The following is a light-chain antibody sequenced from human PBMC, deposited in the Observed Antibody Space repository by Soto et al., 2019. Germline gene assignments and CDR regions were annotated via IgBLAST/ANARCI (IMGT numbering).Light chain of an antibody. CDR1: SSDIGGYDH. CDR3: SSYTNKDALL. J-gene: IGLJ3*02. CDR2: DVT. Sequence: QSVLTQPASVSGSPGQSITISCTGTSSDIGGYDHVSWYQQHPGNAPKLIIYDVTVRPSGISPRFSGSKSDNTASLAVSGLQPEDEDDYYCSSYTNKDALLFGGGTKLTVL. V-gene: IGLV2-14*03.